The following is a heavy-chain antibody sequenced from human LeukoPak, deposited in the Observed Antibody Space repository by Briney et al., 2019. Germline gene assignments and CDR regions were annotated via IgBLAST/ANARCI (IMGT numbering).Heavy chain of an antibody. CDR1: VYTFTDHY. D-gene: IGHD7-27*01. V-gene: IGHV1-2*02. CDR3: ARDHNWGPDY. Sequence: GASVKVSCKALVYTFTDHYFHWLRQAPGQGLEWMGWIHPGRGDTNYAQKFQGRVYLTRDTSISTAYMELSRLTSDDTAVYYCARDHNWGPDYWGQGTLVSVSS. J-gene: IGHJ4*02. CDR2: IHPGRGDT.